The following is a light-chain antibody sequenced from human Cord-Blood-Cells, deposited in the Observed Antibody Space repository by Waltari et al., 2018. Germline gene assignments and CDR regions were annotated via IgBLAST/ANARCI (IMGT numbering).Light chain of an antibody. V-gene: IGKV3-20*01. Sequence: EIVLTQSPGTLSLSPGERATLSCRDSQSVSSSDLAWYQQKPGQAPRLLIFGASSRATGIPDRFSGSGSGTGFTLTISRLGPEDFAVYYCQQYGSSPRTFGQGTKVEIK. CDR1: QSVSSSD. CDR3: QQYGSSPRT. CDR2: GAS. J-gene: IGKJ1*01.